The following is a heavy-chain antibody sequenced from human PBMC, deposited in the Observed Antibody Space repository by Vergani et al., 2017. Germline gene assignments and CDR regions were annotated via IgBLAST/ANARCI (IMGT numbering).Heavy chain of an antibody. J-gene: IGHJ5*02. CDR2: INHSGST. CDR1: GGSFSGYY. Sequence: QVQLQQWGAGLLKPSETLSLTCAVYGGSFSGYYWSWIRQPPGKGLEWIGEINHSGSTNYNPSLKSRVTMSVDTSKNQFSLKLSSVTAADTAVYYCARAPTDYYGSGSYYHWGQGTLVTVSS. CDR3: ARAPTDYYGSGSYYH. D-gene: IGHD3-10*01. V-gene: IGHV4-34*01.